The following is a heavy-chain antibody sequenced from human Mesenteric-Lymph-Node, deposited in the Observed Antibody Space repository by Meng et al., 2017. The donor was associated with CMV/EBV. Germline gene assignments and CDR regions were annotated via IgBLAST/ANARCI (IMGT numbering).Heavy chain of an antibody. D-gene: IGHD6-19*01. V-gene: IGHV1-18*04. CDR1: GYTFTSYG. J-gene: IGHJ4*02. Sequence: SCKASGYTFTSYGISWVRQAPGQGLEWMGWLSVYNGKTHYAQKLQGRVTMTTDTSTSTVYMELRSLRSDDTAMYYCARSQWLDNFDYWGQGTLVTVSS. CDR2: LSVYNGKT. CDR3: ARSQWLDNFDY.